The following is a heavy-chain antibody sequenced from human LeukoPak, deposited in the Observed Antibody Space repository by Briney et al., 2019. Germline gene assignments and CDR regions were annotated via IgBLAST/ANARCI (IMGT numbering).Heavy chain of an antibody. CDR2: ISEDGGDT. J-gene: IGHJ4*02. Sequence: PGGSLRLSCAASGFTFDDYAMHWVRQAPGKGLEWVSLISEDGGDTWYADSVKGRFTISRDNSKNSLYLQMNSLRAEDTAFYYCAKDKTRGPGDYWGQGTLVTVSS. CDR3: AKDKTRGPGDY. CDR1: GFTFDDYA. V-gene: IGHV3-43*02. D-gene: IGHD1-14*01.